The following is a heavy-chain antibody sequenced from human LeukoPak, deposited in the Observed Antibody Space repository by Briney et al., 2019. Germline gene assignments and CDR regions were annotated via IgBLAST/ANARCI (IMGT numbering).Heavy chain of an antibody. D-gene: IGHD2-15*01. J-gene: IGHJ6*02. Sequence: PGGSLRLSCAASRFTFSSYGMHWVRQAPGKGLEWVAVIWYDGSNKYYADSVKGRFAISRDNSKNTLYLQMNSLRAEDTAVYYCARDGSVVKASYYYYYGMDVWGQGTTVIVSS. CDR1: RFTFSSYG. V-gene: IGHV3-33*01. CDR2: IWYDGSNK. CDR3: ARDGSVVKASYYYYYGMDV.